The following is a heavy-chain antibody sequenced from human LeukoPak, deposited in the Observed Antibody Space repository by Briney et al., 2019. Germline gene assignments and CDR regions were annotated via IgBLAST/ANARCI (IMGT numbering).Heavy chain of an antibody. V-gene: IGHV4-4*09. CDR2: IYDSGIT. CDR1: GDSVTSGY. J-gene: IGHJ1*01. CDR3: AGRGHRYSRD. D-gene: IGHD2-15*01. Sequence: KPSETLSLTCTVSGDSVTSGYWSWIRQPPGKGLEWIGYIYDSGITDYNPSLKSRLTISVDTSNNQFSLNLSSVTAADTAVYYCAGRGHRYSRDWGKGILVTVSS.